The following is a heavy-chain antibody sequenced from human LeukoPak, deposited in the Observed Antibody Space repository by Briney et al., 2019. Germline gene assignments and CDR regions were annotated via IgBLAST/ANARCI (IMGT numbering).Heavy chain of an antibody. J-gene: IGHJ5*01. CDR1: GFTFSSYG. CDR2: ISGDGKDR. Sequence: QSGGSLRLSCAASGFTFSSYGMSWVRQAPGKWLQWVSAISGDGKDRDYPDSVKGRFTISRDNSKKTLYLQMNSLRAEDTAVYYCAKNLGYDYVWGEGNLYDCWGQGTLVTVSS. D-gene: IGHD3-16*01. CDR3: AKNLGYDYVWGEGNLYDC. V-gene: IGHV3-23*01.